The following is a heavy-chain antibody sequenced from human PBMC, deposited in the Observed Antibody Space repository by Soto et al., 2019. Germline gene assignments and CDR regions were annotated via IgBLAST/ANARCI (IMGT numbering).Heavy chain of an antibody. V-gene: IGHV1-69*01. CDR2: IIPIFGTA. Sequence: SVKVSCTASGGTFSSYAISWVRQAPGQGLEWMGGIIPIFGTANYAQKFQGRVTITADESTSTAYMELSSLRSEDTAVYYCARDLEYYDYVWGSYRHSRFYYYGMDVWGQGTTVTVSS. D-gene: IGHD3-16*02. J-gene: IGHJ6*02. CDR1: GGTFSSYA. CDR3: ARDLEYYDYVWGSYRHSRFYYYGMDV.